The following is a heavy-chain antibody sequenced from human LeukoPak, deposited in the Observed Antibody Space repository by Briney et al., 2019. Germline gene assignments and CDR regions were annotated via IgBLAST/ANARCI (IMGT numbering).Heavy chain of an antibody. J-gene: IGHJ3*01. CDR2: IYYSGST. CDR1: GGSISSSSYY. CDR3: AREGGYR. V-gene: IGHV4-39*01. Sequence: PSETLSLTCTVSGGSISSSSYYWGWIRQPPGRGLEWIGSIYYSGSTYYNPSLKSRVTISVDTSKNQFSLKLSSVTAADTAVYYCAREGGYRWGQGTMVTVSS. D-gene: IGHD1-1*01.